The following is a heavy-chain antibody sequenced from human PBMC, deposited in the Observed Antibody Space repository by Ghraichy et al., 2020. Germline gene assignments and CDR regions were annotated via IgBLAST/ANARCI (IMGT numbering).Heavy chain of an antibody. CDR3: AARTKLSSGVGI. CDR2: IHSGGST. V-gene: IGHV3-53*01. J-gene: IGHJ4*02. CDR1: GFIVSSNY. Sequence: GGSLRLSCAASGFIVSSNYMSWVRQAPGKGLEWVSGIHSGGSTYYADSVEGRFNISRDKSKNTLYLEINTLLVEDTTVYYCAARTKLSSGVGIWGQGALVTVSS. D-gene: IGHD3-10*01.